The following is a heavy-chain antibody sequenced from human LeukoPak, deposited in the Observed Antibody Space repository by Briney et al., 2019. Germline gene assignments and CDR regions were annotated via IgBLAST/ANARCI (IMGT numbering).Heavy chain of an antibody. CDR1: GGSISRTTYY. Sequence: SETLSLTCAVSGGSISRTTYYWGWIRQPPGKGLEWIGSVYYSGTTYYNPSLKSRVSISVDTSKNQFSLKLNSVTAADTAVYYCAKTRPTERAFDIWGQGTLVTDSS. V-gene: IGHV4-39*07. CDR2: VYYSGTT. CDR3: AKTRPTERAFDI. J-gene: IGHJ3*02. D-gene: IGHD1-14*01.